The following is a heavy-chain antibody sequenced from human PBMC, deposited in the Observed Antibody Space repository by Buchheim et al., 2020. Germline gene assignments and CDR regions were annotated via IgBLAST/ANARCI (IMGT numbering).Heavy chain of an antibody. V-gene: IGHV3-33*01. CDR2: IWYDGSNK. J-gene: IGHJ6*01. CDR1: GFTFSSYG. CDR3: ARSMVRGPSRLHYYGIDV. Sequence: QVRLVESGGGVVQPGRSLRLSCAASGFTFSSYGMHWVRQAPGKGLEWVAVIWYDGSNKYYVDSVKGRFTISRDNSKNTLYLQMNSLRAEGTAVYYCARSMVRGPSRLHYYGIDVWGQGTT. D-gene: IGHD3-10*01.